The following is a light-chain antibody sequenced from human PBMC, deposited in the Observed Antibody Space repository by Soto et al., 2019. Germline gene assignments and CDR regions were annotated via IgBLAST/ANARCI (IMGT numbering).Light chain of an antibody. Sequence: EIVMTQSPATLSVSPGERATLSCRASQSVSSNLACYQQKPGQAPRLLIYGASTRATGIPDRLSGSGSGTEFTLTISSLQPEDFAVYYCQQYNNWPPWTFGQGTKVEIK. V-gene: IGKV3-15*01. J-gene: IGKJ1*01. CDR3: QQYNNWPPWT. CDR1: QSVSSN. CDR2: GAS.